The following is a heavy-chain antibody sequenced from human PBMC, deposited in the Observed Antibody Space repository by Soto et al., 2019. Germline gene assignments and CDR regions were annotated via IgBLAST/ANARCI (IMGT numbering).Heavy chain of an antibody. CDR3: AKDYNYDFWSGYYPVDY. Sequence: QVQLVESGGGVVQPGRSLRLSCAASGFTFSSYGMHWVRQAPGKGLEWVAVISYDGSNKYYADSVKGRFTISRDNSNNTLYLQMNSLRAEDTAVYYCAKDYNYDFWSGYYPVDYWGQGTLVTVSS. D-gene: IGHD3-3*01. CDR2: ISYDGSNK. CDR1: GFTFSSYG. J-gene: IGHJ4*02. V-gene: IGHV3-30*18.